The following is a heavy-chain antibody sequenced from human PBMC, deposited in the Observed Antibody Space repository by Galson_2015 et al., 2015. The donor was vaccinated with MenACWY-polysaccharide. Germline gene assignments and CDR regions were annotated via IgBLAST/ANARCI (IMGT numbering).Heavy chain of an antibody. J-gene: IGHJ4*02. D-gene: IGHD4-17*01. CDR1: GYTFTNYD. CDR2: MNPKSGYS. V-gene: IGHV1-8*01. Sequence: SVKVSRKASGYTFTNYDINWVRLAPGQGLEWMAWMNPKSGYSGYAQKFHGRVTLTKDTSISTAYLELSSLRSEDTAMYYCARTNGDFDFWGQGTLITVSS. CDR3: ARTNGDFDF.